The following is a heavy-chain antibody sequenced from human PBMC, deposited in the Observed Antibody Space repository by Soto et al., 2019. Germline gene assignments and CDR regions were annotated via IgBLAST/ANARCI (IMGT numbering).Heavy chain of an antibody. V-gene: IGHV1-58*01. Sequence: SVKVSCKASGFTFTSSAVQWVRQARGQRLEWIGWIVVGSGNTNYAQKLQERVTITRDMSTSTAYMELSSLRSEDTAVYYCAARGYSYGSGEYYYGIDVSGKGQTVKVS. D-gene: IGHD5-18*01. CDR2: IVVGSGNT. J-gene: IGHJ6*04. CDR1: GFTFTSSA. CDR3: AARGYSYGSGEYYYGIDV.